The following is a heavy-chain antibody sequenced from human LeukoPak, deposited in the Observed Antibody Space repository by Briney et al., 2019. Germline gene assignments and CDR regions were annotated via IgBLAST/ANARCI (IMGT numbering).Heavy chain of an antibody. CDR3: TTAMGDGSGRLDP. Sequence: ASVKVSCKVSGHILSELSVHWVRQAPGKGLEWMGGFDPEDGKAVFAQTFQDRLIMTEDTSTDTSYMELSSLRSDDTAVYYCTTAMGDGSGRLDPWGQGTLVTVSS. CDR2: FDPEDGKA. V-gene: IGHV1-24*01. D-gene: IGHD3-10*01. CDR1: GHILSELS. J-gene: IGHJ5*02.